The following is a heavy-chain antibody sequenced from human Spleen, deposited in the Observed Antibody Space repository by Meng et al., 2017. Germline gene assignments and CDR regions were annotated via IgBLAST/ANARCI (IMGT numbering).Heavy chain of an antibody. V-gene: IGHV3-15*01. CDR2: IRSNGDGGTA. D-gene: IGHD4-23*01. J-gene: IGHJ6*02. CDR3: MADASTVAPHYYYGMDI. Sequence: GESLKISCAASGFQFSNSWMSWVRQAPGKGLEWVGRIRSNGDGGTAEYAAPVTGRFTISRDDSKNTLYLQMNSLKTEDAAVYYCMADASTVAPHYYYGMDIWGQGTTVTVSS. CDR1: GFQFSNSW.